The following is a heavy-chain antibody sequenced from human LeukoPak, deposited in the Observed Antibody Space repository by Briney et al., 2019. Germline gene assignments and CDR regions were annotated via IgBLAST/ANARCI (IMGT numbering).Heavy chain of an antibody. J-gene: IGHJ4*02. D-gene: IGHD3-10*01. Sequence: GASVKVSCKASGYTFTSYDINWVRQATGQGLEWMGWMNPNSGNTGYAQKFQGRVTMTRNTSISTAYMELSSLRSEDTAVYYCARGVRRLAALLWFGDQNQRCYFDYWGQGTLVTVSS. V-gene: IGHV1-8*01. CDR3: ARGVRRLAALLWFGDQNQRCYFDY. CDR2: MNPNSGNT. CDR1: GYTFTSYD.